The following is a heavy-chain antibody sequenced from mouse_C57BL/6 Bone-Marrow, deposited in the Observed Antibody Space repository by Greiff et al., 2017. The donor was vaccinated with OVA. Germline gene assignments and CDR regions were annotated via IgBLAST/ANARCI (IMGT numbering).Heavy chain of an antibody. CDR1: GFTFSSYA. V-gene: IGHV5-4*01. CDR2: ISDGGSYT. CDR3: ASDRGELGLFAY. D-gene: IGHD4-1*01. J-gene: IGHJ3*01. Sequence: EVQGVESGGGLVKPGGSLKLSCAASGFTFSSYAMSWVRQTPEKRLEWVATISDGGSYTYYPDNVKGRFTLSRDNAKNNLYLQLSHLKSEDTAMYYCASDRGELGLFAYWGQGTLVTVSA.